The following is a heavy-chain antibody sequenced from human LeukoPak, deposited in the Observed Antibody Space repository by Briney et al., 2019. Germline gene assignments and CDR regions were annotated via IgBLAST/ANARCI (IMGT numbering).Heavy chain of an antibody. CDR3: VRDYVWGSYFDY. CDR2: ISSSSSYI. D-gene: IGHD3-16*01. Sequence: PGGSLRLSCAASGFTFSSYSMNWVRQAPGKGLEWVSSISSSSSYIYYADSVKGRFTISRDNAKNSLYLQMNSLRAEDSAVYYCVRDYVWGSYFDYWGQGTLVTVAS. CDR1: GFTFSSYS. V-gene: IGHV3-21*01. J-gene: IGHJ4*02.